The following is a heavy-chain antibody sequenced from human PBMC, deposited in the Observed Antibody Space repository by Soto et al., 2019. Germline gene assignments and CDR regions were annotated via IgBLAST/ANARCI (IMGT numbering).Heavy chain of an antibody. V-gene: IGHV1-69*13. Sequence: SLKVSCKPSGATYTNYVISWVRQAPGQGLEWMGGIFPKFGTTYSAQKLQDRLTITADESTSTVYMQLSSLRLDDTAVYYCEAEMTFGKLSVVWGQGTTVTVSS. CDR2: IFPKFGTT. J-gene: IGHJ6*02. CDR3: EAEMTFGKLSVV. CDR1: GATYTNYV. D-gene: IGHD3-16*02.